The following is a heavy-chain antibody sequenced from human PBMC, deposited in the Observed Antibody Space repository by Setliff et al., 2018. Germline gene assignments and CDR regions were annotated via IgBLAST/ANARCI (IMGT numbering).Heavy chain of an antibody. Sequence: SETLSLTCTVSGGSISTYSWSWIRQAAGKGLGWIGRMHGSGSTNYSPSLKSRVTMSGDTSKNQFSLKLSSVTAADTAVYYCARDWLIRNSGSYYWQVDYWGQGTLVTVSS. V-gene: IGHV4-4*07. CDR3: ARDWLIRNSGSYYWQVDY. D-gene: IGHD1-26*01. CDR1: GGSISTYS. CDR2: MHGSGST. J-gene: IGHJ4*02.